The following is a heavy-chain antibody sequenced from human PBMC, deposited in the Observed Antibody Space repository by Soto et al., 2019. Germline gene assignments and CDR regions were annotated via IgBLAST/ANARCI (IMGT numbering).Heavy chain of an antibody. D-gene: IGHD3-22*01. V-gene: IGHV3-30-3*01. J-gene: IGHJ4*02. CDR1: GFTFSSYA. CDR3: ARGIQVGGYTIDY. CDR2: ISYDGSNK. Sequence: QVQLVESGGGVVQPGRSLRLSCAASGFTFSSYAMHWVRQAPGKGLEWVAVISYDGSNKYYADSVKGRFTISRDNSKNTLYLQMNSLRAEDTAVYYCARGIQVGGYTIDYWGQGTLVTVSS.